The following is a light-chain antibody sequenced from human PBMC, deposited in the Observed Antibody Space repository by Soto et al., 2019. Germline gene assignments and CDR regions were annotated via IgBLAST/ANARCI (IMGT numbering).Light chain of an antibody. V-gene: IGLV2-14*01. CDR1: SSDVGGYNY. CDR3: SSYTSSSTLV. CDR2: EVS. Sequence: QSALTQPASVSGSPGQSITISCTGTSSDVGGYNYVSWYQQHPGKAPKLMIYEVSNRPSGVSNRFSGPKSGNTASLPISGLQAEDGADYYCSSYTSSSTLVFGGGTKVTVL. J-gene: IGLJ3*02.